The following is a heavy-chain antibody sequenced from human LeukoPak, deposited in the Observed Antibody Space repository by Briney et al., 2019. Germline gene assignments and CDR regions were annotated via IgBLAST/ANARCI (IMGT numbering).Heavy chain of an antibody. CDR2: ISGSGGST. CDR1: GFTFSSYA. CDR3: AKGLKGYYYDSSGYRADY. V-gene: IGHV3-23*01. D-gene: IGHD3-22*01. Sequence: GGSLRLSCAASGFTFSSYAMSWVRQAPGKGLEWVSAISGSGGSTYYADSVKGRFTISRDNSKNTLYLQMNSLRAEDTAVYYCAKGLKGYYYDSSGYRADYWGQGTLVTVSS. J-gene: IGHJ4*02.